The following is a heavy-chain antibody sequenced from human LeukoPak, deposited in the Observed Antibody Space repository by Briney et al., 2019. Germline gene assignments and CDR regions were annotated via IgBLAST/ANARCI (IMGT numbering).Heavy chain of an antibody. D-gene: IGHD2-21*02. J-gene: IGHJ4*02. Sequence: PGGSLRLSCAASGFTFSNAWMTWVRQAPGKGLEWVGRIKSKTDGGTTDYAAPVKGRFTISRDDSKNTLYPQMNSLKTEDTAVYYCTREAVTDNGYFDYWGQGTLVTVSS. V-gene: IGHV3-15*01. CDR1: GFTFSNAW. CDR3: TREAVTDNGYFDY. CDR2: IKSKTDGGTT.